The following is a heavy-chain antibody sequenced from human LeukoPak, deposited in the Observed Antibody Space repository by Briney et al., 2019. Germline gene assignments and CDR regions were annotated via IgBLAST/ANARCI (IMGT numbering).Heavy chain of an antibody. CDR2: IKQDGSEK. D-gene: IGHD1-26*01. CDR1: GFTFSSYW. Sequence: GGSLRLSCAASGFTFSSYWMSWVRQAPGKGLEWVANIKQDGSEKYYVDSVKGRFTISRDSAKNSLYLQMNSLRAEDTAVYYCVRPGGGGSYGWFDPWGQGTLVTVSS. CDR3: VRPGGGGSYGWFDP. J-gene: IGHJ5*02. V-gene: IGHV3-7*01.